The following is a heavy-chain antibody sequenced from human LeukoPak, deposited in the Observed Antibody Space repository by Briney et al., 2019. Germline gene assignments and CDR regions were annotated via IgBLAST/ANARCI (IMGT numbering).Heavy chain of an antibody. J-gene: IGHJ4*02. Sequence: SVKVSCKASGGTFSSYAISWVRQAPGQGLEWMGRIIPIFGTANYAQKFQGRVTITTDESTSTAYMELSSLRSEDTAVYFCARANIAVAGTGFDYWGQGTLVTVSS. CDR2: IIPIFGTA. D-gene: IGHD6-19*01. CDR3: ARANIAVAGTGFDY. V-gene: IGHV1-69*05. CDR1: GGTFSSYA.